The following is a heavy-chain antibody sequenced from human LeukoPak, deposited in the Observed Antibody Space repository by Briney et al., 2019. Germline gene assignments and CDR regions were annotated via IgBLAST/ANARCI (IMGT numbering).Heavy chain of an antibody. CDR2: IYYCGST. V-gene: IGHV4-59*13. J-gene: IGHJ6*02. Sequence: PSEPLSLTCSVSGPYISGYYWNWLRQPPGKALEWFGYIYYCGSTDYNPSLNSRVTMSVDTSKNQFSLSLTSVTAADTAVYYCSRGNDGYYYYGMDVWGQGTTVTVSS. CDR3: SRGNDGYYYYGMDV. CDR1: GPYISGYY. D-gene: IGHD1-1*01.